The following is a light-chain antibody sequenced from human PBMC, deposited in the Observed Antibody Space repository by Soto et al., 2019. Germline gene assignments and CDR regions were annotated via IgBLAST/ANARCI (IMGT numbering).Light chain of an antibody. CDR2: GAS. J-gene: IGKJ4*01. CDR1: HSVSSN. Sequence: DIVMTQSPATLSVSPGERATLSCRASHSVSSNLAWHQQKPGQTPRPLIYGASTRAAGIPTRFSGSGSGTEFTLTISSLQSEDFAVYYCQQYNNWPLTFGGGTKVEIK. V-gene: IGKV3-15*01. CDR3: QQYNNWPLT.